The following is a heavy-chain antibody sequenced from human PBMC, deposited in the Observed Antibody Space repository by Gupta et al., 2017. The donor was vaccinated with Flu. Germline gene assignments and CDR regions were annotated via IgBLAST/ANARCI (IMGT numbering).Heavy chain of an antibody. V-gene: IGHV1-69*02. D-gene: IGHD4-4*01. CDR3: ASTVRDVYRMGRAEFFQH. Sequence: QVQLVQSGNEVKKPGSSVKVSCKASGDSFNHSTFNWVRQAPGKGRQWMGRIIPNLNGADYAQNVRGRVTITADKSTGTAYMELSSLRSEDTAIYYCASTVRDVYRMGRAEFFQHWGQGTQLSVSP. J-gene: IGHJ1*01. CDR1: GDSFNHST. CDR2: IIPNLNGA.